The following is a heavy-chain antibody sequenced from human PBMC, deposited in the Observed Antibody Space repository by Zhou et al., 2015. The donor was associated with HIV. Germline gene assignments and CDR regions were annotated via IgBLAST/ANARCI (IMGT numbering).Heavy chain of an antibody. J-gene: IGHJ5*02. CDR2: ISGSGGST. CDR1: GFTFGDYA. Sequence: EVQLVESGGGLVKPGRSLRLSCTASGFTFGDYAMNWFRQAPGKGLEWVSAISGSGGSTYYADSVKGRFTISRDNSKNTLYLQMNSLRAEDTAVYYCAKDKGPYDFWSGPHWFDPWGQGTLVTVSS. D-gene: IGHD3-3*01. V-gene: IGHV3-23*04. CDR3: AKDKGPYDFWSGPHWFDP.